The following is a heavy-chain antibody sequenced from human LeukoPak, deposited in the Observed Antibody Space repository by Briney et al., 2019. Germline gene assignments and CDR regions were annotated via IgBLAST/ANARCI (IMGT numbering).Heavy chain of an antibody. CDR1: GFTFSSYG. J-gene: IGHJ3*02. D-gene: IGHD3-22*01. V-gene: IGHV3-30*18. CDR2: ISYYGSNK. CDR3: ANSMEYYYDSSAWDAFDI. Sequence: QPGRSLRLSCAASGFTFSSYGMHWVRQAPGKGLECVAVISYYGSNKYYADSVKGRFTISRDNSKNTLYLQMNSLRAEDTAVYYCANSMEYYYDSSAWDAFDIWGQGTMVTVSS.